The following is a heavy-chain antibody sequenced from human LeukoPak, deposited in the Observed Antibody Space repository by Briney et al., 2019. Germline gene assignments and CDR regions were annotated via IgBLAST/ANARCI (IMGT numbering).Heavy chain of an antibody. J-gene: IGHJ1*01. CDR2: IYYSGST. CDR1: GGSISSYY. D-gene: IGHD2-15*01. CDR3: ARPNPVGYCSGGSCSRAGYFQH. Sequence: SETLSLTCTVSGGSISSYYWSWIRQPPGKGLEWIGYIYYSGSTNYNPSLKSRVTISVDTSKNQFSLKLSSVTAADTAVYYCARPNPVGYCSGGSCSRAGYFQHWGQGTLVTVSS. V-gene: IGHV4-59*12.